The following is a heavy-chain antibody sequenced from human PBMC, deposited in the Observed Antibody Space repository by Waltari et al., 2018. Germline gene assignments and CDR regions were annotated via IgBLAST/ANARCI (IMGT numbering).Heavy chain of an antibody. CDR1: GGSFSDSC. V-gene: IGHV4-34*02. J-gene: IGHJ6*02. CDR3: ARGRRESVWVGELLYYHYYGMDV. CDR2: IGNSGST. D-gene: IGHD3-10*01. Sequence: QVQLQQRGTGLLKTSRTQSLTCDGSGGSFSDSCWPWIRQVPWKGVEWIGEIGNSGSTCYYPCLRGRITISLDTSKNQFSLRLNSVTAADPAVYYCARGRRESVWVGELLYYHYYGMDVWGQGTTVSVSS.